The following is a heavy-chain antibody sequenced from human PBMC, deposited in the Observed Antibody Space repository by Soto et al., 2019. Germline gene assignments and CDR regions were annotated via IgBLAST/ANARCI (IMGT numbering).Heavy chain of an antibody. CDR3: ARGRAVAAHIFDY. J-gene: IGHJ4*02. CDR1: GFTFSSYG. V-gene: IGHV3-33*01. D-gene: IGHD6-19*01. Sequence: PGGSLRLSCAASGFTFSSYGMHWVRQAPGKGLEWVAVIWYDGSNKYYADSVKGRFTISRDNSKNTLYLQMNSLRAEDTAVYYCARGRAVAAHIFDYWGQGTLVTVSS. CDR2: IWYDGSNK.